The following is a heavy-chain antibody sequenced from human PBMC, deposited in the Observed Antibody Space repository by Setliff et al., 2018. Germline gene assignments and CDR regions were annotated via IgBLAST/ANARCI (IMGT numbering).Heavy chain of an antibody. CDR1: GFRFNTYW. CDR2: IERDGSST. J-gene: IGHJ4*02. Sequence: GESLKISCAASGFRFNTYWMTWVRQAPGKGLEWVANIERDGSSTSYVDSVKGRFTISRDNAKNSVYLEMNGLRAEDTAVYYCARLVMRGTIDFFDNWGQGTLVTVSS. CDR3: ARLVMRGTIDFFDN. V-gene: IGHV3-7*03. D-gene: IGHD1-7*01.